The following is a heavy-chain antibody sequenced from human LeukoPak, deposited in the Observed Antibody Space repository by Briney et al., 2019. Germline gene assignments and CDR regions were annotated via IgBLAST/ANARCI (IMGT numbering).Heavy chain of an antibody. D-gene: IGHD3-9*01. CDR3: ARDNILSCHDY. CDR2: ISAYNGNT. Sequence: ASVKVSCKASGYTFPSYGISWVRQAPGQGLEWMGWISAYNGNTNYAQKLQGTVTITTDTSTSTAYMELRSLRADDTSVYYCARDNILSCHDYGGQGTLATFSA. V-gene: IGHV1-18*04. J-gene: IGHJ4*02. CDR1: GYTFPSYG.